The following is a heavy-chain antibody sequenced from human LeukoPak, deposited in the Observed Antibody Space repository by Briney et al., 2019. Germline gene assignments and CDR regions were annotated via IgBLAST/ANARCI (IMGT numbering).Heavy chain of an antibody. CDR2: IGPEGVGT. CDR3: AKSRTTLTSSFDC. V-gene: IGHV3-23*01. J-gene: IGHJ4*02. D-gene: IGHD4-17*01. CDR1: GFTFSSYA. Sequence: GESLRLSCAASGFTFSSYAMSWVRQAPGKGLEWVSAIGPEGVGTLYADAVKGRFTISRDNSKSTLYLQMNTLRADDTAVYYCAKSRTTLTSSFDCWGQGTLVTVSS.